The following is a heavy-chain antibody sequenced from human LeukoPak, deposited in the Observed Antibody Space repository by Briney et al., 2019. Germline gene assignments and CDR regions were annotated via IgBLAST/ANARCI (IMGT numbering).Heavy chain of an antibody. CDR3: ARAPWYYDRDIYYYYGMDV. J-gene: IGHJ6*02. Sequence: SETLSLTCTVSGGSISSYYWSWIRQPAGKGLEWIGRIYTSGSTNYNPSLKSRVTMSVDTSKNQFSLKLSSVTAADTAVYYCARAPWYYDRDIYYYYGMDVWGQGTTVTVSS. D-gene: IGHD3-22*01. V-gene: IGHV4-4*07. CDR2: IYTSGST. CDR1: GGSISSYY.